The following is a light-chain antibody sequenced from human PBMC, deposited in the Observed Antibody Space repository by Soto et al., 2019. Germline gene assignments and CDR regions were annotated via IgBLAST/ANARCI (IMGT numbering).Light chain of an antibody. Sequence: DIQMTQSPSSLSASVGDRVTITCRASQSISSYLNWYQQKPGKAPKLLIYDASSLQSGVPSRFSGSGSGTDFTLTISSLQPEDVATYYCQQSYSTPVAFGQGTKVEIK. CDR2: DAS. V-gene: IGKV1-39*01. J-gene: IGKJ1*01. CDR1: QSISSY. CDR3: QQSYSTPVA.